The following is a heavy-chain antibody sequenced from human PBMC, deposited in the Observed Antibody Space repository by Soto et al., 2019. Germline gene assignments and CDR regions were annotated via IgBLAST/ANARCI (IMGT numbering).Heavy chain of an antibody. D-gene: IGHD5-18*01. CDR2: INPSGGST. CDR1: GYTLIMYY. Sequence: ASVKVSCKASGYTLIMYYIHWMRQAPGQGLEWMGLINPSGGSTTYAQKFQGRVTMTRDTSTSTVYMDLRSLRSDDTAVYYCAPHTLDTVMPSGYWGQGTLVTVSS. V-gene: IGHV1-46*01. J-gene: IGHJ4*02. CDR3: APHTLDTVMPSGY.